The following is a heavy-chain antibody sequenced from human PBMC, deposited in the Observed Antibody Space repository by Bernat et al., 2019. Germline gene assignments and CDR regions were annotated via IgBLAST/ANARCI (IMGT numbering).Heavy chain of an antibody. V-gene: IGHV4-34*01. Sequence: QVQLQQLGAGLLKPSETLSLTCAVYGGSFSGHYWSWIRQSPGKGLEWIGEINHSGITNYFPSLKSRVTISVDTSKNQFSLKLTSVTAADTAVYYFARAGGGNAFDIWGPGTMVTVSS. CDR3: ARAGGGNAFDI. CDR2: INHSGIT. D-gene: IGHD1-26*01. CDR1: GGSFSGHY. J-gene: IGHJ3*02.